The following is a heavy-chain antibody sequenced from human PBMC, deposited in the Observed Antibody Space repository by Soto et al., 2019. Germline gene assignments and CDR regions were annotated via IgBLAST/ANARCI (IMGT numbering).Heavy chain of an antibody. Sequence: ASVKVSCKASGYSFTDYHIHWVRQAPGQGLEWLGRIDPKSGGTSTAQKFQGWVTMTTDTSISTASMELTRLTSDDTAIYYCARGDSTDCSNGVCSFFYNHDMDVWGQGTTVTVPS. CDR2: IDPKSGGT. CDR3: ARGDSTDCSNGVCSFFYNHDMDV. V-gene: IGHV1-2*04. CDR1: GYSFTDYH. J-gene: IGHJ6*02. D-gene: IGHD2-8*01.